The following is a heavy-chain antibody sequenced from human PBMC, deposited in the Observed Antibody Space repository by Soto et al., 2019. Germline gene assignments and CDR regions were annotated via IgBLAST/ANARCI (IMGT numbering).Heavy chain of an antibody. CDR1: GGSISSYY. CDR3: PRGAYSMAYSYYYMDV. CDR2: IYYSGST. D-gene: IGHD2-15*01. V-gene: IGHV4-59*01. J-gene: IGHJ6*02. Sequence: QVQLQESGPGLVKPSETLSLTCTVSGGSISSYYWSWIRQPPGKGLEWIGYIYYSGSTNYNPSLKSRFTITVATFTNLFFLKLSSVTAADTAVHYSPRGAYSMAYSYYYMDVWGQGTTVTVSS.